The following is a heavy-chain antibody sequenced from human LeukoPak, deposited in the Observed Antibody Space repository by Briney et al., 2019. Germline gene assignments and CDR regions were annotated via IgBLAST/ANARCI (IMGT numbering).Heavy chain of an antibody. Sequence: SETLSLTCTVSSASVSSYYWSWVRQPPGGGLEWIGYISNSGSPSYNPSFKSRVTFSADTSKNHLSLRLNSVTPADTAVYFCARGGAGPLRDWGQGTLVTVSS. CDR2: ISNSGSP. CDR1: SASVSSYY. D-gene: IGHD3-16*01. V-gene: IGHV4-59*02. J-gene: IGHJ4*02. CDR3: ARGGAGPLRD.